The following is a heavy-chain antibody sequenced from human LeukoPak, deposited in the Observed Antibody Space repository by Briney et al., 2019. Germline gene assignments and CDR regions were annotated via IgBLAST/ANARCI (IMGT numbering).Heavy chain of an antibody. Sequence: ASVKVSCKASGYTFTSYGISGVRQAPGQGLEWMGWMSAYNGNTNYAPKLQGRVTMTTDTSTSTAYMELRSLRSDDTAVYYCARDPRARRYCSGGSSCMYYFDYWGQGTLVTVSS. J-gene: IGHJ4*02. D-gene: IGHD2-15*01. V-gene: IGHV1-18*01. CDR3: ARDPRARRYCSGGSSCMYYFDY. CDR1: GYTFTSYG. CDR2: MSAYNGNT.